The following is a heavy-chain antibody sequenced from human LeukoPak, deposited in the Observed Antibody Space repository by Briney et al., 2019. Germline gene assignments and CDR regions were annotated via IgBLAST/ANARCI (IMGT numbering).Heavy chain of an antibody. Sequence: GASVKVSCKASGYTFTSYGISWVRQAPGQGLEWMGWISAYNGNTNYAQKLQGRVTTTTDTSTSTAYMELRSLRSDDTAVYYCARGYDFWSGYSGFDYWGQGTLVTVSS. CDR2: ISAYNGNT. J-gene: IGHJ4*02. CDR1: GYTFTSYG. V-gene: IGHV1-18*01. D-gene: IGHD3-3*01. CDR3: ARGYDFWSGYSGFDY.